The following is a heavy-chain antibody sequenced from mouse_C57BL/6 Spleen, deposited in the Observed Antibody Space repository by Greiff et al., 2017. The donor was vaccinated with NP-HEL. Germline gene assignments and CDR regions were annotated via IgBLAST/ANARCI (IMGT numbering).Heavy chain of an antibody. CDR2: ISSGSSTI. V-gene: IGHV5-17*01. Sequence: EVQVVESGGGLVKPGGSLKLSCAASGFTFSDYGMHWVRQAPEKGLEWVAYISSGSSTIYYADTVKGRFTISRDNAKNTLFLQMTSLRSEDTAMYYCARGDREFAYWGQGTLVTVSA. CDR1: GFTFSDYG. D-gene: IGHD3-3*01. J-gene: IGHJ3*01. CDR3: ARGDREFAY.